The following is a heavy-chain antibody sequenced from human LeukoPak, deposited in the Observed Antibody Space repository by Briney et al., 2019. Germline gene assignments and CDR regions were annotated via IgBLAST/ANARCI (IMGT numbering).Heavy chain of an antibody. Sequence: PSETLSLTCTVSGGSISSYYWSWIRQPPGKGLEWIAYISDIGSITYNPSPKSRVTISLDTSKNQFSLKLSSVTAADTAVYYCAGHHPRNTVDFWGQGTLVTVSS. V-gene: IGHV4-59*08. CDR3: AGHHPRNTVDF. CDR2: ISDIGSI. CDR1: GGSISSYY. D-gene: IGHD2/OR15-2a*01. J-gene: IGHJ4*02.